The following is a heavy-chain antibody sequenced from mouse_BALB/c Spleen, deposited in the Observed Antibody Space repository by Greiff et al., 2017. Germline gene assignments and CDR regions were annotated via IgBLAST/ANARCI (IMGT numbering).Heavy chain of an antibody. CDR2: ISSGSSTI. D-gene: IGHD1-1*01. J-gene: IGHJ2*01. CDR1: GFTFSSFG. CDR3: ARDYGSSYVVFDY. V-gene: IGHV5-17*02. Sequence: EVHLVESGGGLVQPGGSRKLSCAASGFTFSSFGMHWVRQAPEKGLEWVAYISSGSSTIYYADTVKGRFTISRDNPKNTLFLQMTSLRSEDTAMYYCARDYGSSYVVFDYWGQGTTLTVSS.